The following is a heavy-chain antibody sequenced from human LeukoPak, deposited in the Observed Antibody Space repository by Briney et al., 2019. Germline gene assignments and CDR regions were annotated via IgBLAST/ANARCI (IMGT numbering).Heavy chain of an antibody. CDR3: ATPTLGTIGEYLFDY. CDR2: IYPGDSDA. D-gene: IGHD1-7*01. CDR1: GYSFTTYW. J-gene: IGHJ4*02. Sequence: GESLKISCKGSGYSFTTYWIGWVRQLPGTGLEWMGIIYPGDSDARYSPSFQGRVTISADKSISTAYLQWSTLKASDTAVYYCATPTLGTIGEYLFDYWGQGTLVTVSS. V-gene: IGHV5-51*01.